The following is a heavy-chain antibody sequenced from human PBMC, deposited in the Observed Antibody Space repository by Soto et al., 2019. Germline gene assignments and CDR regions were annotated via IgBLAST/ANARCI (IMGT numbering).Heavy chain of an antibody. V-gene: IGHV4-34*01. CDR1: GGSFSGYY. CDR3: ARGDYYDSSGYYLHPIIVY. D-gene: IGHD3-22*01. J-gene: IGHJ4*02. Sequence: PSETLSLTCAVYGGSFSGYYWSWIRQPPGKGLEWIGEINHSGSTNYNPSLKSRVTISVDTSKNQFSLKLSSVTAADTAVYYCARGDYYDSSGYYLHPIIVYGGQGTRVTVSS. CDR2: INHSGST.